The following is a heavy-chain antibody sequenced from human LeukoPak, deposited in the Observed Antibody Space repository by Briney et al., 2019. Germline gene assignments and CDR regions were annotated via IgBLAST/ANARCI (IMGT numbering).Heavy chain of an antibody. D-gene: IGHD3-22*01. Sequence: SVKVSCKASGGTFSSYAISWVRQAPGQGLEWMGGIIPIFGTANYAQKFQGRVTITADESTSTAYMELSSLRSEDTAVYYCATGMVVVVMDYYYYGMDVWGQGTTVTVSS. CDR1: GGTFSSYA. J-gene: IGHJ6*02. CDR3: ATGMVVVVMDYYYYGMDV. V-gene: IGHV1-69*13. CDR2: IIPIFGTA.